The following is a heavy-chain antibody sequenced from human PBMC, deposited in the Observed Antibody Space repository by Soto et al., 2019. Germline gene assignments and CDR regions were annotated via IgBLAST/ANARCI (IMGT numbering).Heavy chain of an antibody. J-gene: IGHJ4*02. Sequence: AGGSLRLSCAAPGFTFDHYALQWVPQAPGKGLDWVSGISWNSGSIGYADSVKGRFTISRDNVKNSLYLQMNSLRTEDTALYYCAKGPPATSGWYYFDYWGQGTLVTVSS. CDR3: AKGPPATSGWYYFDY. V-gene: IGHV3-9*01. CDR2: ISWNSGSI. D-gene: IGHD6-19*01. CDR1: GFTFDHYA.